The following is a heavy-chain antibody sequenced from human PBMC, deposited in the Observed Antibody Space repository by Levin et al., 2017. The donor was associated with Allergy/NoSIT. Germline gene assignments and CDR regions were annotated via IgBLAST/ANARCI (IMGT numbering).Heavy chain of an antibody. J-gene: IGHJ4*02. CDR1: GFTFRTYG. CDR3: VTGGAYYYAH. Sequence: GGSVRLSCSASGFTFRTYGMHWVRQAPGKGLEFVSAVSGDGGVTDYTDSVKGRFTISRDNSKNTMYIQMSSLRTEDTAVYYCVTGGAYYYAHWGQGTLVTVSS. CDR2: VSGDGGVT. V-gene: IGHV3-64D*06. D-gene: IGHD3-10*01.